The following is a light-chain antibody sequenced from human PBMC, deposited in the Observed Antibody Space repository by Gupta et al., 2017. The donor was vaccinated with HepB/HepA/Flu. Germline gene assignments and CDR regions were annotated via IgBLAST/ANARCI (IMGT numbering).Light chain of an antibody. CDR3: QHYGNSFSLT. Sequence: EIVLTQSPGTLSLSPGERATLSCRASQTIPYNYLAWYQQKPGQAPRLLIFGASIRLPGIPDRFSGSGSGADFTLTISSLEPGDSAVYYCQHYGNSFSLTFGGGTKVEI. J-gene: IGKJ4*01. V-gene: IGKV3-20*01. CDR2: GAS. CDR1: QTIPYNY.